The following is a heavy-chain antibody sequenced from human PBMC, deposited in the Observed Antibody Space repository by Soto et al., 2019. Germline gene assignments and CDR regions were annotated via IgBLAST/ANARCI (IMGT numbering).Heavy chain of an antibody. D-gene: IGHD6-6*01. CDR3: AKDPGSSSSAPDAFDI. CDR2: IYYSGST. CDR1: GGSSSSYY. Sequence: SETLSLTCTVSGGSSSSYYWSCIRQPPGKGLEWIGYIYYSGSTNYNPSLKSRVTISVDTSKNQFSLKLSSVTAADTAVYYCAKDPGSSSSAPDAFDIWGQGTMVTVSS. J-gene: IGHJ3*02. V-gene: IGHV4-59*01.